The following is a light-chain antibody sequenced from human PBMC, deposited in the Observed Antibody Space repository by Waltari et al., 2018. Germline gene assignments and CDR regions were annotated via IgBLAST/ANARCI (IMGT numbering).Light chain of an antibody. CDR1: QGIRSY. CDR2: GAC. J-gene: IGKJ4*01. V-gene: IGKV1-8*01. CDR3: QQYHNYPF. Sequence: AIRITQSPSSLSASTGDRVTITCRASQGIRSYLAWYQQKPGKAPKLLIYGACILQSGVPTRFSGSGSWTDFTLTISCLQSEDFATYYCQQYHNYPFFGGGTRVEIK.